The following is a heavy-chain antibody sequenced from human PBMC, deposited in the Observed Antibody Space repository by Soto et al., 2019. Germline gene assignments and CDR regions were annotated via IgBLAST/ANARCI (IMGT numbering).Heavy chain of an antibody. V-gene: IGHV4-39*01. CDR1: GGSISSSSYY. J-gene: IGHJ6*03. Sequence: PSETLSLTCTVSGGSISSSSYYWGWIRQPPGKGLEWIGSIYYSGSTYYNPSLKSRVTISVDTSKNQFSLKLSSVTAADTAVYYCARHRFYDFWSAPYYYYYMDVWGKGTTVTVSS. D-gene: IGHD3-3*01. CDR2: IYYSGST. CDR3: ARHRFYDFWSAPYYYYYMDV.